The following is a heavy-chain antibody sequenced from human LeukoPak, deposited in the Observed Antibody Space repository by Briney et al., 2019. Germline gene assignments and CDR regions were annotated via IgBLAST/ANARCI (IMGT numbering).Heavy chain of an antibody. CDR1: GGSISNGGYY. V-gene: IGHV4-31*03. Sequence: SETLSLTCTVSGGSISNGGYYWSWIRQHPGKGLEWIGYIFYSGSTYYNPSLRSRVSISIDTSKNHFSLKLNSVTAADTAVYYCARSFCGSGSCYGPPDYWGQGTLVTVSS. J-gene: IGHJ4*02. D-gene: IGHD2-15*01. CDR2: IFYSGST. CDR3: ARSFCGSGSCYGPPDY.